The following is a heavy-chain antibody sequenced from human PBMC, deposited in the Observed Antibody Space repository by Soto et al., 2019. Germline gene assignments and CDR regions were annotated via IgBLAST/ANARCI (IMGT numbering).Heavy chain of an antibody. D-gene: IGHD3-16*01. J-gene: IGHJ4*02. CDR1: GFTFSAHW. CDR3: ASGGHVDY. Sequence: EVQLVESGGGLVQPGGSLRLSCAASGFTFSAHWMTWIRQAPGRGLEWVANIKPDGSDKFYVGSVKGRFTISRDNAKNSLYLQMNSLSAEDTAVYYCASGGHVDYCGQGTLVTVSS. CDR2: IKPDGSDK. V-gene: IGHV3-7*05.